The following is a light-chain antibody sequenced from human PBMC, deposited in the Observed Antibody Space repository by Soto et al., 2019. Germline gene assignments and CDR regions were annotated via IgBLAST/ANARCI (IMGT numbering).Light chain of an antibody. CDR1: SSDVGGYNY. Sequence: QSALTQPASVSGSPGQSITISCTGTSSDVGGYNYVSWYQQHPGKAPKLMIYEVSNRPSGVSNRFSGSKSGNTASLTISGLQAEDEADYYCSSYTSSSTLFFRTGTKLTVL. CDR3: SSYTSSSTLF. CDR2: EVS. J-gene: IGLJ1*01. V-gene: IGLV2-14*01.